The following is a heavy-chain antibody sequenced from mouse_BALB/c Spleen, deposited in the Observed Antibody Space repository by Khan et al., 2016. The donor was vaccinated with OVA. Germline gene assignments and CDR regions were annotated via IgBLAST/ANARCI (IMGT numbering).Heavy chain of an antibody. CDR1: GFTFTDYY. V-gene: IGHV7-3*02. Sequence: EVELVESGGGLVQPGGSLRLSCATSGFTFTDYYMTWVRQPPGEALEWLGFIATKADGYRTEYSASVKGRFTIYRDTSQNIPYLQMTTLKDEDSATYYCARDQLGSYLDYWGQGTTLTVSS. CDR3: ARDQLGSYLDY. J-gene: IGHJ2*01. D-gene: IGHD4-1*02. CDR2: IATKADGYRT.